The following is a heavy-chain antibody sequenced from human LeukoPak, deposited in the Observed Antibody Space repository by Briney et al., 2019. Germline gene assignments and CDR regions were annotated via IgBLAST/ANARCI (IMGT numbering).Heavy chain of an antibody. D-gene: IGHD6-19*01. Sequence: GGSLRLSCAASGFTFSSYGMTWVRQAPGKGLEWVSYISSSSSTIYYADSVKGRFTISRDNAKNSLYLQMNSLRAEDTAVYYCARDLYPGLAVAGGNWFDPWGQGTLVTVSS. J-gene: IGHJ5*02. CDR3: ARDLYPGLAVAGGNWFDP. CDR1: GFTFSSYG. CDR2: ISSSSSTI. V-gene: IGHV3-48*04.